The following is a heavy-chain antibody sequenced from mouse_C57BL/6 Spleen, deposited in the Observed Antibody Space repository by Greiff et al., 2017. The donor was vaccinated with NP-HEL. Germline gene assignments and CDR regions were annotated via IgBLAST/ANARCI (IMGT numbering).Heavy chain of an antibody. CDR3: ARGITTVVAPLGY. Sequence: EVKLVESGGGLVKPGGSLKLSCAASGFTFSDYGMHWVRQAPEKGLEWVAYISSGSSTIYYADTVKGRFTISRDNAKKTLFLQMTSLRSEDTAMYYCARGITTVVAPLGYWGQGTTLTVSS. CDR1: GFTFSDYG. J-gene: IGHJ2*01. V-gene: IGHV5-17*01. D-gene: IGHD1-1*01. CDR2: ISSGSSTI.